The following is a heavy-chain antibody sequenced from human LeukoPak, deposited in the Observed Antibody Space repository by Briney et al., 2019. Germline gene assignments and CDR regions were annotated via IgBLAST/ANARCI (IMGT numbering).Heavy chain of an antibody. J-gene: IGHJ5*02. Sequence: ASVKVSCKASGYTFTSYDINWVRQATGQGLEWMGWVNPNSGHTGYAQKFQGRVTITADKSTSTAYMELSSLRSEDTAVYYCARDPGDCSSTSCPNWFDPWGQGTLVTVSS. V-gene: IGHV1-8*01. CDR2: VNPNSGHT. D-gene: IGHD2-2*01. CDR3: ARDPGDCSSTSCPNWFDP. CDR1: GYTFTSYD.